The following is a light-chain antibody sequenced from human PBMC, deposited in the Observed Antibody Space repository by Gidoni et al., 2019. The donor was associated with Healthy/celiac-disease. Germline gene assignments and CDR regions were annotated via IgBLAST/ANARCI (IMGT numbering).Light chain of an antibody. J-gene: IGKJ5*01. CDR3: QQLNSYPPA. V-gene: IGKV1-9*01. CDR2: AAS. CDR1: QGISSY. Sequence: DIQFTQSPSFLSASVGDRVTITCRASQGISSYLAWYQQKPGKAPKLLIYAASTLQSGVPSRFSGSGSGTEFTLTSSSLQPEDFATYYCQQLNSYPPAFGQGTRLEIK.